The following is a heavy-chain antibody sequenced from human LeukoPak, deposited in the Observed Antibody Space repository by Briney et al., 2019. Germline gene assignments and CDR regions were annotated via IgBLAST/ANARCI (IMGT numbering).Heavy chain of an antibody. CDR2: ITGSGAST. CDR3: TQHSGTSGGYRFFY. D-gene: IGHD3-16*02. J-gene: IGHJ4*02. V-gene: IGHV3-23*01. CDR1: GFTFSSYA. Sequence: RSGGSLRLSCAASGFTFSSYAMSWVRQAPGKGLEWVSAITGSGASTYYADSVKGRFTISRDNSMNTLYLQMNSLRAEDTAVYYRTQHSGTSGGYRFFYWGQGTLVTVSS.